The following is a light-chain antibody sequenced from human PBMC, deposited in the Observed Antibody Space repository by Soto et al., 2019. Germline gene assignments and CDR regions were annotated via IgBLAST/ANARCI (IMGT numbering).Light chain of an antibody. J-gene: IGKJ2*01. CDR3: QQYNSFSLST. V-gene: IGKV1-5*01. Sequence: DIQMTQSPSTLSASVGDRVTITCRASQSIGDWLAWYQQRPGKAPNLLIYDASVSESGIPSRFSGSGSGTEFTLTITGLQPDDFATYYCQQYNSFSLSTFRQGTKVEIK. CDR2: DAS. CDR1: QSIGDW.